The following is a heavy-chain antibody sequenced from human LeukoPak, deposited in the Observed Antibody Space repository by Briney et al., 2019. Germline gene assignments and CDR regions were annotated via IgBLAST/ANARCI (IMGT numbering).Heavy chain of an antibody. CDR3: ATKSSNTIFGVVSPR. CDR2: INTDGSST. CDR1: GFTFSSYW. D-gene: IGHD3-3*01. Sequence: PGGSLRLSCAASGFTFSSYWMHWVRQAPGKGLVWVSRINTDGSSTSYADSVKGRFTISRDNAKNTLYLQMNSLRAEDTAVYYCATKSSNTIFGVVSPRWGQGTLVTVSS. J-gene: IGHJ4*02. V-gene: IGHV3-74*01.